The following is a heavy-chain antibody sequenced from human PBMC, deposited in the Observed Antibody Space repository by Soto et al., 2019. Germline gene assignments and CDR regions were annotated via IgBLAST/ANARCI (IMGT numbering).Heavy chain of an antibody. D-gene: IGHD2-15*01. Sequence: PSETLSVTWTVAGGSIGSSRCHWGWIRQPPGKGLEWIASIKYSGTTFYNPSLKSRVTLSEDTAVYYCTREDHRYCSGGSCYLGDAFDIWGQGTMVTVSS. V-gene: IGHV4-39*01. J-gene: IGHJ3*02. CDR3: AFDI. CDR2: IKYSGTT. CDR1: GGSIGSSRCH.